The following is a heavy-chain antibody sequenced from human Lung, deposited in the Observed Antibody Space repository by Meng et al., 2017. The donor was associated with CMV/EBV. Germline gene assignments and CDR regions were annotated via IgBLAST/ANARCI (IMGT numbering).Heavy chain of an antibody. CDR3: ARAAVRPSDWFDP. D-gene: IGHD6-25*01. CDR1: GFSLRTSGVV. Sequence: STLKESGPTPVKPTRTLTLPCTFSGFSLRTSGVVVVVISQPPGKALECLAIIYGDDEKRYSPSLESRLTVTKDTSKNQVVLTMTNMVPVDTATYYCARAAVRPSDWFDPWGQGTLVTVSS. J-gene: IGHJ5*02. CDR2: IYGDDEK. V-gene: IGHV2-5*02.